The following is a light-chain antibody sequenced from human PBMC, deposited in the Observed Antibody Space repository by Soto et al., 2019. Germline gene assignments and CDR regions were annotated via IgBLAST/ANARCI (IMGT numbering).Light chain of an antibody. V-gene: IGKV3-20*01. CDR3: QYYGGSPRT. CDR1: QSVSSDY. CDR2: GAS. J-gene: IGKJ1*01. Sequence: EIVLTQSPDTLSLSPGERATLSCRASQSVSSDYLVWYQQKPGQAPRLLIYGASRRATGIPDRFSGSGSGTDFTLTISRLEPEDFAVYYCQYYGGSPRTFGRGTKVDIK.